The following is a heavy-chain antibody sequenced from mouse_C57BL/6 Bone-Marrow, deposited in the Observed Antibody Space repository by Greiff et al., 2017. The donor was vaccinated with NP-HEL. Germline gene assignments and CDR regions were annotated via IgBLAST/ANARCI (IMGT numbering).Heavy chain of an antibody. J-gene: IGHJ1*03. CDR1: GFTFSDYY. CDR3: ARDALRGSSYGWYFDV. D-gene: IGHD1-1*01. CDR2: INYDGSST. V-gene: IGHV5-16*01. Sequence: EVHLVESEAGLVQPGSSMKLSCTASGFTFSDYYMAWVRQVPEKGLEWVANINYDGSSTYYMDSLKSRFIFTRDNSKNILYLQMRSLKSEDTATYYCARDALRGSSYGWYFDVWGTGTTVTVSS.